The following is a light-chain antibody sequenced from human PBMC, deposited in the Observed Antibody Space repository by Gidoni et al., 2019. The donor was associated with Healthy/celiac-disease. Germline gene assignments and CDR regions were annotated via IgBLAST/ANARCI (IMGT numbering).Light chain of an antibody. CDR2: KDN. CDR1: SGSIASNY. J-gene: IGLJ2*01. Sequence: NFMLTHPPSVSDSPGTAVTISCSRSSGSIASNYVQWYQQRPCSAPTTVIYKDNQRPSGVPDRFSGSIDSSSNSASLTISGLKTEDEADYYCQSYDSSNHVVFGGGTKLTVL. V-gene: IGLV6-57*04. CDR3: QSYDSSNHVV.